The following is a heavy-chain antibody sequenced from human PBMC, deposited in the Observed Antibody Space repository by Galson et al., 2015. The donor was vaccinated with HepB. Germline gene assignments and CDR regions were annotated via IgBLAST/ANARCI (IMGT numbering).Heavy chain of an antibody. V-gene: IGHV3-30-3*01. D-gene: IGHD6-19*01. Sequence: SLRLSCAASGFTFSSYAMHWVRQAPGKGLEWVAVISYDGSNKYYADSVKGRFTISRDNSKNTLYLQMNSLRAEDTAVYYCARAQWLVPLDYWGQGTLVTVSS. CDR2: ISYDGSNK. CDR1: GFTFSSYA. CDR3: ARAQWLVPLDY. J-gene: IGHJ4*02.